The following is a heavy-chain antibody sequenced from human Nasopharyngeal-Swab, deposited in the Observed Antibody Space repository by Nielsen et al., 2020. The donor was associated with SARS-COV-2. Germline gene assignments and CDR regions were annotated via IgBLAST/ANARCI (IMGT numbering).Heavy chain of an antibody. V-gene: IGHV3-23*01. D-gene: IGHD3-3*01. J-gene: IGHJ6*02. CDR2: ISDSGDGT. CDR3: ARDGLDYDFWSAYFMDV. Sequence: WIRQPPGKGLEWVSTISDSGDGTYFADSVKGRFTISRDNFKNTLDLQMNNLRAEDTAVYYCARDGLDYDFWSAYFMDVWGQGTTVTVSS.